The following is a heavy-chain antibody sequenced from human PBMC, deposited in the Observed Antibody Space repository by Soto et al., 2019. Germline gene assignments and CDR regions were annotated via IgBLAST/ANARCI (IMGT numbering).Heavy chain of an antibody. J-gene: IGHJ3*02. CDR1: GFTFSSYW. D-gene: IGHD2-21*01. CDR3: ARGVRGAYGLDI. CDR2: INSDGSRT. V-gene: IGHV3-74*01. Sequence: GGSLRLSWAASGFTFSSYWMHWVRQAPGKGLVWVSRINSDGSRTNYADSVKGRFTISRDNAKNTLYLQMNSLRAEETAVYYCARGVRGAYGLDIWGQGTMVTVSS.